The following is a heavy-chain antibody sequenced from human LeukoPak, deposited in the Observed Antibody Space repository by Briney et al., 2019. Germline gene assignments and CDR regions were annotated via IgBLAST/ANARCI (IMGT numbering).Heavy chain of an antibody. CDR2: IYSSGST. CDR3: ARDVVGPTNY. CDR1: GASITSYY. D-gene: IGHD1-26*01. V-gene: IGHV4-4*07. J-gene: IGHJ4*02. Sequence: SDTLSLTCTVSGASITSYYWTWIRQPAGKGLEWIGRIYSSGSTDYNPSLQSRATMSVDPSKNQFSLTLTSVTAADTAVYYCARDVVGPTNYWGQGSLVTVSS.